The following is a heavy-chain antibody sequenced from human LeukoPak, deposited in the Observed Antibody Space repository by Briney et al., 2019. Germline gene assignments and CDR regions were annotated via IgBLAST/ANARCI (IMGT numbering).Heavy chain of an antibody. CDR1: GFTFSSYW. CDR3: ARGGIAAAYFDY. D-gene: IGHD6-13*01. CDR2: INSDGSSA. V-gene: IGHV3-74*01. Sequence: GGSLRLSCAASGFTFSSYWMHWVRQAPGKGLVWVSRINSDGSSASYADSVKGRFTISRDNAKNTLYLQMNSLRAEDTAVYYCARGGIAAAYFDYWGQGTLVTVSS. J-gene: IGHJ4*02.